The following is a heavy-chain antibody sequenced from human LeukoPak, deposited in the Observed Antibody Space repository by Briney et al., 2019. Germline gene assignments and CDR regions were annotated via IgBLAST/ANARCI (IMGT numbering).Heavy chain of an antibody. Sequence: GGSLRLSCAASGFTFSSYSMNWVRQAPGKGLEWVSSISSSSSYIYYADSVKGRFTISRDKAKNSLYLQMNSLRAEDTAVYYCARDKSTAMANFDYWGQGTLVTVSS. J-gene: IGHJ4*02. V-gene: IGHV3-21*01. CDR2: ISSSSSYI. CDR1: GFTFSSYS. D-gene: IGHD5-18*01. CDR3: ARDKSTAMANFDY.